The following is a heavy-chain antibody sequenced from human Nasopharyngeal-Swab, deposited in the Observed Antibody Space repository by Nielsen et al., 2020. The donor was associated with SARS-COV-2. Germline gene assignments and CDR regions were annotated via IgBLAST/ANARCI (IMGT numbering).Heavy chain of an antibody. D-gene: IGHD3-22*01. CDR3: ARQFRGYYDSSGPLSWFDP. J-gene: IGHJ5*02. V-gene: IGHV5-10-1*01. Sequence: VRQMPGKGLAWMGRIEPSDSYTNSSPSFQGHVTISADKSISTAYLQWSSLKASDTAMYYCARQFRGYYDSSGPLSWFDPWGQGTLVTVSS. CDR2: IEPSDSYT.